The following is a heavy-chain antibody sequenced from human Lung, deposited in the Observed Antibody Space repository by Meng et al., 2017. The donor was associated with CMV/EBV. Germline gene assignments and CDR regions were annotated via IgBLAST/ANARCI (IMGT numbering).Heavy chain of an antibody. CDR1: GFTFSTYA. CDR2: ITGSGDDT. Sequence: SCAASGFTFSTYAMSWVRQAPGKRLEWLSAITGSGDDTYYADSVRGRFTISRDNSKNTLSLQMNSLRAEDTALYYCAKAGGYCTGASCYPNWFDPXGLGALVTVPS. J-gene: IGHJ5*02. D-gene: IGHD2-2*01. CDR3: AKAGGYCTGASCYPNWFDP. V-gene: IGHV3-23*01.